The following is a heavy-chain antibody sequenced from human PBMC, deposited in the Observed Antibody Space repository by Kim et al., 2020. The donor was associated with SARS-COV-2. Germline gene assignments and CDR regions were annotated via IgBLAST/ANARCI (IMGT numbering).Heavy chain of an antibody. CDR1: GFTFSYYA. CDR3: TKDGAA. V-gene: IGHV3-23*01. J-gene: IGHJ4*02. CDR2: ITAANARA. Sequence: GGSLRLSCAASGFTFSYYAMSWVRQPPGKGLEWVSGITAANARAHYAESVKDRFTVSRDNSKNTVYLQMNSLRAEDTARYYCTKDGAAWGQGTLVIVSS. D-gene: IGHD3-16*01.